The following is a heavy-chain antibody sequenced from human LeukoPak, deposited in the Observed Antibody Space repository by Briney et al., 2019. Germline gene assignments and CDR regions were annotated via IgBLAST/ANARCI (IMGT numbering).Heavy chain of an antibody. CDR2: IYYSGST. Sequence: SETLSLTCTVSGGSISSYYWSWIRQPPGKGLEWIGYIYYSGSTNYNPSLKSRVTISVDTSKNQFSLKLSSVTAADTAVYYCARGGYGHAFDIWGQGTMVTVSS. CDR1: GGSISSYY. J-gene: IGHJ3*02. V-gene: IGHV4-59*01. CDR3: ARGGYGHAFDI. D-gene: IGHD5-18*01.